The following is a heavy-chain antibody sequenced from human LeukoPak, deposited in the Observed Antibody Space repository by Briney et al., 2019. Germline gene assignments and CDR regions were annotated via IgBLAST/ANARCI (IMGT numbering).Heavy chain of an antibody. D-gene: IGHD2-2*02. J-gene: IGHJ6*03. V-gene: IGHV4-59*12. CDR1: GASISGWY. CDR2: VYGSGYT. CDR3: ARAYCSSTSCYTSSTRYYYYMDV. Sequence: PSETLSLTCTVSGASISGWYWSWIQQPPGKGLEWIGYVYGSGYTNYNPSLKSRVTMSIDTSKNHFSLKLTSVTAADTAMYYCARAYCSSTSCYTSSTRYYYYMDVWGKGTTVTVSS.